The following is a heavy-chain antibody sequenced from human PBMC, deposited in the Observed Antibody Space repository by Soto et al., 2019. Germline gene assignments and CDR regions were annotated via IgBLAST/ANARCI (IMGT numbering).Heavy chain of an antibody. D-gene: IGHD3-3*01. J-gene: IGHJ4*02. CDR1: GLNFDDFA. V-gene: IGHV3-9*01. CDR3: AKGRYDFWSPYYFDS. CDR2: ITWNSRVL. Sequence: EVQLVESGGRLVQPGRSLRLSCVGTGLNFDDFAMHWVRQAPWKGLEWVSGITWNSRVLAYADSVKGRFTNSRDNARNYLSMQMDSLRDEDTALYYCAKGRYDFWSPYYFDSWGQVTLVTVSS.